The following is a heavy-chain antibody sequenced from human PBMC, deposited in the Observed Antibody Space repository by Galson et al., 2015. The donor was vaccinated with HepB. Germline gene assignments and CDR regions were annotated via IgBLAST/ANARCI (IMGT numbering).Heavy chain of an antibody. Sequence: SLRLSCAASGFTFSSYAMHWVRQAPGKGLEWVAVISYDGSNKYYADSVKGRFTISRDNSKNTLYLQMNSLRAEDTAVYYCAKAFTIVVAGGIWFDPWGQGTLVTVSS. CDR1: GFTFSSYA. D-gene: IGHD6-19*01. J-gene: IGHJ5*02. CDR2: ISYDGSNK. CDR3: AKAFTIVVAGGIWFDP. V-gene: IGHV3-30-3*01.